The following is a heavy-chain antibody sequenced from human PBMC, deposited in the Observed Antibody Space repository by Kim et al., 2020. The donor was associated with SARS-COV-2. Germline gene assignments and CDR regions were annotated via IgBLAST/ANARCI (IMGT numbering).Heavy chain of an antibody. CDR2: INSDGSTT. Sequence: GGSLRLSCAASGFTFSSYWMHWVRQAPGKGLVWVSRINSDGSTTSYADSVKGRFTISRDNAKITLYLQMNSLRAEDTAVYYCARRAYSSGWWYFDYWGQGTLVTVSS. D-gene: IGHD6-19*01. V-gene: IGHV3-74*01. CDR3: ARRAYSSGWWYFDY. CDR1: GFTFSSYW. J-gene: IGHJ4*02.